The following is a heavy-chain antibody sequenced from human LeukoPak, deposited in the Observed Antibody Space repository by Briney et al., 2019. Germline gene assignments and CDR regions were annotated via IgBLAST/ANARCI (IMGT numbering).Heavy chain of an antibody. V-gene: IGHV3-48*01. J-gene: IGHJ4*02. CDR2: ISSSSSTI. Sequence: PGGSLRLSCAASGFTFSSYSMNWVRQAPGKGLEWVSYISSSSSTIYYADSVKGRFTISRDNAKNSLYLQMNSLRAEDTAVYYCATDVAGVGATVDYWGQGTLVTVSS. CDR1: GFTFSSYS. CDR3: ATDVAGVGATVDY. D-gene: IGHD1-26*01.